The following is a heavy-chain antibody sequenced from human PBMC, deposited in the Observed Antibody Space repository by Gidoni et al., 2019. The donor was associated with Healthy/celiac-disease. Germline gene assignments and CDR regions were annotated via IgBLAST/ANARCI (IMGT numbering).Heavy chain of an antibody. Sequence: QVQLVESGGGVVQPGRSLRLSCAASGFTFSSSGMHWVRQAPGKGLEWVAVISYDGSNKYYADSVKGRFTISRDNSKNTLYLQMNSLRAEDTAVYYCAKDDKGRGPRARRGAFDYWGQGTLVTVSS. V-gene: IGHV3-30*18. CDR2: ISYDGSNK. CDR3: AKDDKGRGPRARRGAFDY. D-gene: IGHD2-15*01. CDR1: GFTFSSSG. J-gene: IGHJ4*02.